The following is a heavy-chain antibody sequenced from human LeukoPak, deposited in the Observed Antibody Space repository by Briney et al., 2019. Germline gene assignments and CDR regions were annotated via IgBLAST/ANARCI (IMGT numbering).Heavy chain of an antibody. CDR2: IYYSGST. V-gene: IGHV4-31*03. CDR1: GGSISSGGYC. J-gene: IGHJ3*02. Sequence: SQTLSLTCTVSGGSISSGGYCWSWIRQHPGKGLEWIGYIYYSGSTYYNPSLKSRVTISVDTSKNQFSLKLSSVTAADTAFDYCARRGNAFDIWGQGTMVTVSS. CDR3: ARRGNAFDI. D-gene: IGHD5-12*01.